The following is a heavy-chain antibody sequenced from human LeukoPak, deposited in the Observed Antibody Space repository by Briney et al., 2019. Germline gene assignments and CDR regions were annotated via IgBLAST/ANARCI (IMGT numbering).Heavy chain of an antibody. D-gene: IGHD1-26*01. CDR3: ARALFGSYAYLDY. CDR1: GFTFSSYE. V-gene: IGHV3-48*03. J-gene: IGHJ4*02. Sequence: GGSLRLSCAASGFTFSSYEMNWVRQAPGKWLEWVSYISSSGSTIYYADSVKGRFTISRDNAKKSLYLQMNSLRAEDTAVYYCARALFGSYAYLDYWGQGTLVTVSS. CDR2: ISSSGSTI.